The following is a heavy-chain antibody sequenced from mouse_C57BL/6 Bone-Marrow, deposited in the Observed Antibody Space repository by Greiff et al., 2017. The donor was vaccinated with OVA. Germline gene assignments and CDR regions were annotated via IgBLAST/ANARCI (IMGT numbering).Heavy chain of an antibody. D-gene: IGHD1-1*01. CDR1: GYTFTSYD. CDR2: IYPGDGST. Sequence: QVQLQQSGPELVKPGASVKLSCKASGYTFTSYDINWVKQRPGQGLEWIGWIYPGDGSTKYNEKLKGKATLTVDTSSSTAYMELHSLTSEDYAGYSCARDYGSLDYWGQGTTLTVSS. CDR3: ARDYGSLDY. V-gene: IGHV1-85*01. J-gene: IGHJ2*01.